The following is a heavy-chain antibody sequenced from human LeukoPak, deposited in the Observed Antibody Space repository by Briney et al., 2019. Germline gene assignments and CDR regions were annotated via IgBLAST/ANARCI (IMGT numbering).Heavy chain of an antibody. Sequence: GGSLRLSCAVSGFTFSSYAMSWVRQAPGKGLEWVSSISGSGGSAYYADSVKGRFTISRANSKSTLYLQMNSLRAEDTAVYYCAKRKGSAFDIWGQRTMDTVSS. CDR1: GFTFSSYA. V-gene: IGHV3-23*01. CDR2: ISGSGGSA. D-gene: IGHD3-10*01. J-gene: IGHJ3*02. CDR3: AKRKGSAFDI.